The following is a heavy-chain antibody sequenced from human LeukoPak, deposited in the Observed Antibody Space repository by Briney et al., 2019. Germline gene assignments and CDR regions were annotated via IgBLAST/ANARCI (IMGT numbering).Heavy chain of an antibody. J-gene: IGHJ6*04. CDR3: ARANREYYGSTFYMDV. CDR2: LDPNSADT. Sequence: ASVKVSCKAPGYTFTGYYIHWVRQAPGQGLEWMGWLDPNSADTYSAQKFQGRVTMTRDTSITTAYMELSRLRSDDTAVYYCARANREYYGSTFYMDVWGKGATVTISS. V-gene: IGHV1-2*02. CDR1: GYTFTGYY. D-gene: IGHD3-10*01.